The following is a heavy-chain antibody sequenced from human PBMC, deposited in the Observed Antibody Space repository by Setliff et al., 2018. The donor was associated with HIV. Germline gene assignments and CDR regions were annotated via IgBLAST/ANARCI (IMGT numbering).Heavy chain of an antibody. J-gene: IGHJ4*02. CDR1: GFTFSFYE. D-gene: IGHD3-9*01. Sequence: PGGSLRLSCAASGFTFSFYEMNWVRQAPGKGLEWVSYISPSGSSKYYADSVKGRSSISRDNAKNSLSLQMDSLRAEETAVYYCVRDGLGEGETKLDYWGQGTLVTVSS. V-gene: IGHV3-48*03. CDR3: VRDGLGEGETKLDY. CDR2: ISPSGSSK.